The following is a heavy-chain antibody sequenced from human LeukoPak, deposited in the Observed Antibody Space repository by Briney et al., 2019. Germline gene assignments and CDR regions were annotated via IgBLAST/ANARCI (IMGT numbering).Heavy chain of an antibody. V-gene: IGHV5-10-1*01. CDR1: GSNFTSYW. CDR2: IDPSDSYT. Sequence: GESLKISCKGSGSNFTSYWISWVRQMPGKGLEWMGRIDPSDSYTNYSPSFQGHVTISVDTSISTAYLQWSSLKASDTAMYYCARLRDGSIDYWGQGTLVTVSS. CDR3: ARLRDGSIDY. J-gene: IGHJ4*02.